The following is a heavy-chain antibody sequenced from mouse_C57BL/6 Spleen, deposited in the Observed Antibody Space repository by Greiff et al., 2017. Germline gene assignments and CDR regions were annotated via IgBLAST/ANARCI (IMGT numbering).Heavy chain of an antibody. Sequence: VKLQQPGAELVRPGSSVKLSCKASGYTFTSYWMHWVKQRPIQGLEWIGNIDPSDSETHYNQKFKDKATLTVDKSSSTAYMQLSSLTSEDSAVYYCARGGTTVVEGYWGQGTTLTVSS. CDR1: GYTFTSYW. J-gene: IGHJ2*01. CDR2: IDPSDSET. V-gene: IGHV1-52*01. D-gene: IGHD1-1*01. CDR3: ARGGTTVVEGY.